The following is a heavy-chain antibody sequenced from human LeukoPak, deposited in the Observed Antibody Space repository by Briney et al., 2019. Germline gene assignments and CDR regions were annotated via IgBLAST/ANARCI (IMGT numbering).Heavy chain of an antibody. D-gene: IGHD3-22*01. V-gene: IGHV4-38-2*01. CDR2: IYHSGST. Sequence: SETLSLTCAVSGYSISSGYYWGWIRQPPGKGLEWIGSIYHSGSTYYNPSLKSRVTISVDTSKNQFSLKLSSVTTADTAVYYCARLRSGYYLDYWGQGTLVTVSS. J-gene: IGHJ4*02. CDR1: GYSISSGYY. CDR3: ARLRSGYYLDY.